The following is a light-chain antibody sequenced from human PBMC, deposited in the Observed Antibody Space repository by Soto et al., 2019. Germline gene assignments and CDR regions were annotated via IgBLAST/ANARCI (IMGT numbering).Light chain of an antibody. CDR1: QSISSKY. CDR2: GAS. Sequence: EIVLTQSPGTLSLSPWERTTLSCRASQSISSKYLAWYQQKLGQATRLLIYGASSRATGIQDRFSGSGSGTDFTLTISRLDPEDVAVYYCHQYDNSPGKFGQGTWVEI. V-gene: IGKV3-20*01. CDR3: HQYDNSPGK. J-gene: IGKJ1*01.